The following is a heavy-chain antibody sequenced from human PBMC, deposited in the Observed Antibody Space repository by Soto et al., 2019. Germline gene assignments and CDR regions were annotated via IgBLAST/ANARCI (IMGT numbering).Heavy chain of an antibody. V-gene: IGHV1-2*02. CDR2: INPNSGGT. J-gene: IGHJ4*02. CDR3: ARDVSRRSKCRYYLDY. D-gene: IGHD2-15*01. CDR1: GYTFTGYE. Sequence: ASVKVACKASGYTFTGYEMHWVRQAPGQGLEWMGWINPNSGGTNYAQKFQGRVTMTRDTSISTAYMELSRLRSVDTAVYYCARDVSRRSKCRYYLDYWAQGALMNVSS.